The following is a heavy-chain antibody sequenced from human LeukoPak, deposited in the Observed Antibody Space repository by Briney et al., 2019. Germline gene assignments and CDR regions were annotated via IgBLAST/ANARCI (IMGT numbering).Heavy chain of an antibody. D-gene: IGHD5-18*01. J-gene: IGHJ4*02. V-gene: IGHV4-34*01. Sequence: SETLPLTCAVYGGSFSGYYWSWIRQPPGKGLEWIGEINHSGSTNYNPSLKSRVTISVDTSKNQFSLKLSSVTAADTAVYYCARVPSGYSYGHLDYWGQGTLVTVSS. CDR3: ARVPSGYSYGHLDY. CDR1: GGSFSGYY. CDR2: INHSGST.